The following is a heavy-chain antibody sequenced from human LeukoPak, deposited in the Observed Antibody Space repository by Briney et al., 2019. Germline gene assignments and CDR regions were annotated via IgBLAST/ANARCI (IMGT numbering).Heavy chain of an antibody. D-gene: IGHD5-24*01. CDR2: ISYDGSNK. CDR3: ARARFGYNRGPFDY. V-gene: IGHV3-30-3*01. CDR1: GFTLNSYA. J-gene: IGHJ4*02. Sequence: GGSLRLSCAASGFTLNSYAMHWVRQAPGKGLEWVAFISYDGSNKHYADSVKGRFTISRDNSKNTLYLQMNSLRPEDTAVYYCARARFGYNRGPFDYWGQGILVTVSS.